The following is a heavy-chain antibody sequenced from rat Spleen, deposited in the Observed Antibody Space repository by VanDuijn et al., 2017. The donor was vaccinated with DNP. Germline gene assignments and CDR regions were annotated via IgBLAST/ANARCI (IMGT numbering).Heavy chain of an antibody. Sequence: EVQLVESGGDLVQPGGSLKLSCVGSGFKFNNYWMSWIRQVPGKGLEWVSSIFLTSASTYYSDSVKGRFTVSRDDSRSTLYLQMDTLRSEDTATYYCVTQGWFAYWGQGTLVTVSS. CDR3: VTQGWFAY. V-gene: IGHV5-31*01. CDR2: IFLTSAST. D-gene: IGHD1-1*01. J-gene: IGHJ3*01. CDR1: GFKFNNYW.